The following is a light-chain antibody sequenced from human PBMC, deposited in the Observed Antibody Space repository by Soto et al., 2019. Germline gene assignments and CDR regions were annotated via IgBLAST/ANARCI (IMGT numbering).Light chain of an antibody. CDR2: GAS. V-gene: IGKV3-20*01. CDR1: QSVTSHY. J-gene: IGKJ1*01. CDR3: QHYVTSLTT. Sequence: EIVLTQSPGTLSLSPGERATLSCGASQSVTSHYLAWYKQKPGQAPRLXIFGASIRVTGIPDRFIGRGAGTEFTLTISRLEPEDFEVYYCQHYVTSLTTFGQGTKVEIK.